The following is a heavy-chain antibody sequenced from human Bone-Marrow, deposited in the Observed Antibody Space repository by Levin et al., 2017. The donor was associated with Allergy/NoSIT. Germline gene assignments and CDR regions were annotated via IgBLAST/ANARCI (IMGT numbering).Heavy chain of an antibody. J-gene: IGHJ6*03. Sequence: GASVKVSCKASGYMFTSYGISWVRQAPGQGLEWMGWITTYNGNTNYAQKFQGRVTMTTDTPTSTAYMELRSLRPDDTAVYYCARRYCSGGSCQNDYYYYYMDVWGKGTTVTVSS. D-gene: IGHD2-15*01. V-gene: IGHV1-18*01. CDR1: GYMFTSYG. CDR3: ARRYCSGGSCQNDYYYYYMDV. CDR2: ITTYNGNT.